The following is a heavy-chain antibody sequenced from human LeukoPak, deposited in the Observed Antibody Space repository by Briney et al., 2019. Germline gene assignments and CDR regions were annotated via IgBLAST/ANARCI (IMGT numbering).Heavy chain of an antibody. J-gene: IGHJ5*02. CDR2: ISYDGSNK. D-gene: IGHD3-10*01. CDR1: GFTFSSYG. V-gene: IGHV3-30*18. CDR3: AKAVLLWFGEQLNWFDP. Sequence: GGSLRLSCAASGFTFSSYGMHWVRQAPGKGLEGVAVISYDGSNKYYADSVKGRFTISRDNSKNTLYLQMNSLRAEDTAVYYCAKAVLLWFGEQLNWFDPWGQGTLVTVSS.